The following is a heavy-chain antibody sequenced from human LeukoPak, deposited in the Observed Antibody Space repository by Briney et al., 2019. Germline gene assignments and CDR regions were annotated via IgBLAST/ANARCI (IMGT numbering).Heavy chain of an antibody. CDR3: ARDSGDLLIVVVTSHAFDI. CDR1: GYTFTSYG. V-gene: IGHV1-18*01. D-gene: IGHD2-21*02. Sequence: GASVKVSCRASGYTFTSYGISWVRQAPGQGLEWMGWISAYNGNTNYAQKLQGRVTMTTDTSTSTAYMELRSLRSDDTAVYYCARDSGDLLIVVVTSHAFDIWSQGTMVTVSS. CDR2: ISAYNGNT. J-gene: IGHJ3*02.